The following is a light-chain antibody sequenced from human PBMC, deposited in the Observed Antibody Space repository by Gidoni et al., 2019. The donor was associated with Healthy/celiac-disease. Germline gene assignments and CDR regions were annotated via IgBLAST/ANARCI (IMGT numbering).Light chain of an antibody. J-gene: IGLJ2*01. CDR2: DVS. CDR1: SSDVGGYNY. CDR3: SSYTSSSTVV. V-gene: IGLV2-14*01. Sequence: HSALTQPASESGSPGQSITISCTGTSSDVGGYNYVSWYQQHPGKAPKLMIYDVSNRPSGVSNRFSGSKSGNTASLTISGLQAEDEADYYCSSYTSSSTVVFGGGTKLTVL.